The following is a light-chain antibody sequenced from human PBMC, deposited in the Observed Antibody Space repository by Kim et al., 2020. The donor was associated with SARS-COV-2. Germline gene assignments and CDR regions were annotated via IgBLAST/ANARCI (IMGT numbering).Light chain of an antibody. V-gene: IGKV3-11*01. CDR1: QSVSTS. J-gene: IGKJ4*01. CDR2: DAS. Sequence: EVVLTQSPATLSLSPGQRATLSCRASQSVSTSIAWYQQQPGQAPKLLIYDASKRATGIPARFSGSGSGTDFTLTISSLQPEDFAVYFCQQRSNWLTFGGGTKLEI. CDR3: QQRSNWLT.